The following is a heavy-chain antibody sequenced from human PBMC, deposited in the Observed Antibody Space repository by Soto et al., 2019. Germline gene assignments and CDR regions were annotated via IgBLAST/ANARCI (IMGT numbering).Heavy chain of an antibody. CDR1: GGSITTGGSY. CDR3: ARARFQVLYGKPYFDS. V-gene: IGHV4-31*03. J-gene: IGHJ4*02. CDR2: IYHSGNT. D-gene: IGHD2-2*02. Sequence: PSETLSLTCTVSGGSITTGGSYWSWIRQHTGKGLEWIGNIYHSGNTYYNPSLKSRLTISVDTSKNHFSLMVDSVTAADTAVYYCARARFQVLYGKPYFDSWGQGTLVTVSS.